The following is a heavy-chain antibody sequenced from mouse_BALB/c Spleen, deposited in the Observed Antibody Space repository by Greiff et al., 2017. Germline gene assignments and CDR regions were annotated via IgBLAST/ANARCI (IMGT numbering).Heavy chain of an antibody. CDR3: ARDTD. Sequence: EVQLQQSGPGLVKPSQSLSLTCTVTGYSITSDYAWNWIRQFPGNKLEWMGYISYSGSTSYNPSLKSRISITRDTSKNQFFLQLNSVTTEDTATYYCARDTDWGQGTTLTVSS. CDR1: GYSITSDYA. V-gene: IGHV3-2*02. CDR2: ISYSGST. J-gene: IGHJ2*01.